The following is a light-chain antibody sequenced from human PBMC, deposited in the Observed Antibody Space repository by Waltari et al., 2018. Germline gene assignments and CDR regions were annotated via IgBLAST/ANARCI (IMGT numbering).Light chain of an antibody. J-gene: IGKJ2*01. V-gene: IGKV1-39*01. Sequence: DIQMTQSPSSLSASVGDRVTITCRASQSVYNHLNWYQQTQGEAPKLLIYAASNLHTGVPSRFSGSGSGTDFTLTISSLQPDDFATYYCQQTYSTVYTFGHGTKVEIK. CDR3: QQTYSTVYT. CDR1: QSVYNH. CDR2: AAS.